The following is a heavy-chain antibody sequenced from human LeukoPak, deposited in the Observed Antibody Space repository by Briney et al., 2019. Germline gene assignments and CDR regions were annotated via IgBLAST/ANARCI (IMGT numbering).Heavy chain of an antibody. CDR3: AKDGYGEQWLVLDY. V-gene: IGHV3-30*18. CDR2: ISYDGSNK. CDR1: GFTFSSYG. J-gene: IGHJ4*02. Sequence: SGGSLRLSCAASGFTFSSYGMHWVRQAPGKGLEWVAVISYDGSNKYYADSVKGRFTISRDNSKNMLYLQMNSLRAEDTAVYYCAKDGYGEQWLVLDYWGQGTLVTVSP. D-gene: IGHD6-19*01.